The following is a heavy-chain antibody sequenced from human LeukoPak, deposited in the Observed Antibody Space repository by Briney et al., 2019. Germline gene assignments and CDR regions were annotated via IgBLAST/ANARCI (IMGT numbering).Heavy chain of an antibody. Sequence: GGSLTLSCAASGFTFSSYSMNWVRQAPEKGLEWVSSISSSSSARYPADSVKGRFTISTGNVKNSLYLQMNSLRADGTTVYYCARDDVGHFDYWGQGALVTVSS. CDR3: ARDDVGHFDY. CDR2: ISSSSSAR. V-gene: IGHV3-48*01. J-gene: IGHJ4*02. D-gene: IGHD1-26*01. CDR1: GFTFSSYS.